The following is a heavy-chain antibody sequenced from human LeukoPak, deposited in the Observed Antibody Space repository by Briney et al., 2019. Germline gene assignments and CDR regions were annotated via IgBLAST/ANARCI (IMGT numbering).Heavy chain of an antibody. CDR1: GVPISTCY. V-gene: IGHV4-59*01. D-gene: IGHD3-22*01. CDR3: ATTWYYDSRGYLFED. Sequence: SETLSLTCSVSGVPISTCYWSWLRQSPGKGLEWIAYVYYNGDIMYNPSLKSRVTISLDTSKNQVSLSVTSVTAADTAVYFCATTWYYDSRGYLFEDWGHGTLVTVSS. CDR2: VYYNGDI. J-gene: IGHJ4*01.